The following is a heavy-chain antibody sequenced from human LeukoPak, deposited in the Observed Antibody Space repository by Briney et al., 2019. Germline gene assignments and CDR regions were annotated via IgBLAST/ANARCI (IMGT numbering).Heavy chain of an antibody. Sequence: PGGSLRLSCAASGFTFSSYAMHWVRQAPGKGLEWVAVISYDGSNKYYADSVKGRFTISRDNSKNTLYLQMNSLRAEDTAVYYCAKDWEVSSWYRVSIKYYFDYWGQGTLVTVSS. CDR1: GFTFSSYA. J-gene: IGHJ4*02. CDR2: ISYDGSNK. V-gene: IGHV3-30-3*01. CDR3: AKDWEVSSWYRVSIKYYFDY. D-gene: IGHD6-13*01.